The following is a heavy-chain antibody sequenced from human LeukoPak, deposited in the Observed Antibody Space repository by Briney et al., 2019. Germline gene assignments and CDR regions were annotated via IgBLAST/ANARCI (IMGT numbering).Heavy chain of an antibody. V-gene: IGHV1-18*01. CDR3: ERTPHRSLEWLYWGFFDY. CDR1: GYTFTNYG. D-gene: IGHD3-3*01. CDR2: ISADNGNT. Sequence: GASVKVSCKASGYTFTNYGINWVRQAPGQGLEWIGWISADNGNTNYAQKVQGRVTMTTDTSTSTAYMELRSLRSDDTAVYYCERTPHRSLEWLYWGFFDYWGQGTLVTVSS. J-gene: IGHJ4*02.